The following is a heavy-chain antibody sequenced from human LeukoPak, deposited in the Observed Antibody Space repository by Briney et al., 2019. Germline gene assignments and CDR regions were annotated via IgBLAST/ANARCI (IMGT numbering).Heavy chain of an antibody. J-gene: IGHJ4*02. CDR1: GFTFSSYA. Sequence: GGSLRLSCAASGFTFSSYAMSWARQAPGKGLEWVSAISGSGGSTYHADSVKGRFTISRDNSKNTLYLQMNSLRAEDTAVYYCAKQGNTATGPFDYWGQGTLVTVSS. CDR3: AKQGNTATGPFDY. D-gene: IGHD4-17*01. V-gene: IGHV3-23*01. CDR2: ISGSGGST.